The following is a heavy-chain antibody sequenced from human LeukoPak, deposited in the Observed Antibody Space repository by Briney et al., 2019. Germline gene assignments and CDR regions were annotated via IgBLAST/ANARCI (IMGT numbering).Heavy chain of an antibody. V-gene: IGHV3-7*01. CDR2: IKQDGSEK. D-gene: IGHD2-2*01. CDR3: ARRYCSSTSCSLDY. Sequence: PGGSLRLSCAASGFTFSSYWMSWVRQAPGKGLEWVANIKQDGSEKYYVDSVKGRFTISRDSAKNSLYLQMNSLRAEDTAVYYCARRYCSSTSCSLDYWGQGTLVTVSS. J-gene: IGHJ4*02. CDR1: GFTFSSYW.